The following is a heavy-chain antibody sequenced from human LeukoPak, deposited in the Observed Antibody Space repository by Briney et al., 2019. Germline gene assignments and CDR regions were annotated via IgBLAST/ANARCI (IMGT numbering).Heavy chain of an antibody. CDR2: INHSGST. D-gene: IGHD6-19*01. Sequence: PSETLSLTCAVYGGSFSGYYWSWIRQPPGKGLEWIGEINHSGSTNYNPSLKSRVTISADTSKNQFSLKLSSVTAADTAVYYCAVSSGPRDYWGQGTLVTVSS. CDR3: AVSSGPRDY. J-gene: IGHJ4*02. CDR1: GGSFSGYY. V-gene: IGHV4-34*01.